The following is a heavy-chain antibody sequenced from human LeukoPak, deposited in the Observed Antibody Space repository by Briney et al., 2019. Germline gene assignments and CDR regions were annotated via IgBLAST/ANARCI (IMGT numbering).Heavy chain of an antibody. CDR1: GGTFSSYV. Sequence: SVKVSCKASGGTFSSYVITWVRQAPGQGLEWMGGIIPIFGTANYAQKFQGRVRITADESTSTAYMELSSLRSEDTAVYYCAREYSSSSGYFDYWGQGTLVTVSS. J-gene: IGHJ4*02. CDR2: IIPIFGTA. CDR3: AREYSSSSGYFDY. V-gene: IGHV1-69*01. D-gene: IGHD6-6*01.